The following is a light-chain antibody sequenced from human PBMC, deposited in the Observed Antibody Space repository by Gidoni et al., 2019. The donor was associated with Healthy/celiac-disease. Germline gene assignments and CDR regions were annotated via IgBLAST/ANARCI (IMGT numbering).Light chain of an antibody. V-gene: IGKV1-33*01. CDR2: DAS. Sequence: DIQMTQSPSSLSASVGDRVTINCQASQDISNYLNWYQQKPGKAPKLLIYDASNLETGVPSRFSGSGSGTDFTFTISSLQPEDSATYYCQQYDNLPRFTFGPGTKVDIK. CDR3: QQYDNLPRFT. CDR1: QDISNY. J-gene: IGKJ3*01.